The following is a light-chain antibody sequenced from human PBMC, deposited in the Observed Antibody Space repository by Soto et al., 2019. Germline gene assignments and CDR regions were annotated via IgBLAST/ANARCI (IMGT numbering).Light chain of an antibody. CDR3: QQYGSSPVFT. J-gene: IGKJ3*01. Sequence: EIVLTQSPGTLSLSPGERATLSCRASRSVSISYLAWYQQKPGQAPRLLIYGASSRATGIPDRFSGSGSGTDFTLTISRLEPEDFAVYYCQQYGSSPVFTFGRGTKVDIK. CDR2: GAS. CDR1: RSVSISY. V-gene: IGKV3-20*01.